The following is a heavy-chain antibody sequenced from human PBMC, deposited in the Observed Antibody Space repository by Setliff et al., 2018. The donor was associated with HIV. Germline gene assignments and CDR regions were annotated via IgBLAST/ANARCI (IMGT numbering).Heavy chain of an antibody. CDR3: ARTRGYTYGYIDS. J-gene: IGHJ4*02. D-gene: IGHD5-18*01. V-gene: IGHV4-39*01. Sequence: PSETLSLTCTVSGDSTSSSSSYWGWIRQPPGKGLEWIGSIYYSGSTYYNPSLKSRVTISVDTSKNQFSLKLNSVTAADTAVYYCARTRGYTYGYIDSWAQGTLVTLSS. CDR2: IYYSGST. CDR1: GDSTSSSSSY.